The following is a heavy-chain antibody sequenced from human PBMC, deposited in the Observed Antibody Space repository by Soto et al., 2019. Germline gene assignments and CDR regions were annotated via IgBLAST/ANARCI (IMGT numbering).Heavy chain of an antibody. CDR2: IKQDGSEK. V-gene: IGHV3-7*05. D-gene: IGHD3-22*01. CDR3: AREGKYYYDSSGYYAETYYYYGMDV. Sequence: PGGSLRLSCAASGFTFSSYWMSWVRQAPGKGLEWVANIKQDGSEKYYVDSVKGRFTISRDNAKNSLYLQMNSLRAEDTAVYYCAREGKYYYDSSGYYAETYYYYGMDVWGQGTTVTVSS. J-gene: IGHJ6*02. CDR1: GFTFSSYW.